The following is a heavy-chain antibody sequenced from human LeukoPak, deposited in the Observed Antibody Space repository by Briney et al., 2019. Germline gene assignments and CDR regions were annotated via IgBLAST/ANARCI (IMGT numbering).Heavy chain of an antibody. D-gene: IGHD2-15*01. CDR2: IRYDGSNK. CDR3: AKDGHHCSGGSCYSFDHNNFDY. CDR1: GFTFSSYG. V-gene: IGHV3-30*02. Sequence: GGSLRLSCAASGFTFSSYGMHWVRQAPAKGLEWVAFIRYDGSNKYYADSVKGRFTISRDNSKNTLYLQMNSLRAEDTAVYYCAKDGHHCSGGSCYSFDHNNFDYWGQGTLVTVSS. J-gene: IGHJ4*02.